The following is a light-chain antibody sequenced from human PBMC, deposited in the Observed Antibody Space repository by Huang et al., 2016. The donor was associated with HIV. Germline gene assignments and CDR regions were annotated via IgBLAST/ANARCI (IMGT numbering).Light chain of an antibody. CDR1: QTVSSN. Sequence: EIVMTQSPGTLSVSPGERATLSCRASQTVSSNLAWYQPKPGQAPSLLIYGASTRATGIPARFSGSGSGTEFTLTSSSLQSEDFGVYYCQQYNNWPPYTFGQGTKLEIK. J-gene: IGKJ2*01. CDR3: QQYNNWPPYT. CDR2: GAS. V-gene: IGKV3-15*01.